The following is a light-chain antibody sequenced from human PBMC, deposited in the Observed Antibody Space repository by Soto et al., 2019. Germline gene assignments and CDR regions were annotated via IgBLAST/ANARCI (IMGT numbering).Light chain of an antibody. CDR3: QQSYSTLSLT. Sequence: DIQMTQSPSSLSASVGDRVTITCRASQSISSSLNCYQQQPGKAPKLLIYAASSLQSGVPSRFSGSGSGTDFTLTISSLQPEDFATYYCQQSYSTLSLTFGGGTKVDIK. CDR2: AAS. V-gene: IGKV1-39*01. J-gene: IGKJ4*01. CDR1: QSISSS.